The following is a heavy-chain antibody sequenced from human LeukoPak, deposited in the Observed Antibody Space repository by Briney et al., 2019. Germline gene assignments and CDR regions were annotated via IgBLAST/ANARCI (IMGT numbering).Heavy chain of an antibody. CDR2: IIPTFGTA. D-gene: IGHD6-19*01. V-gene: IGHV1-69*05. Sequence: SVKVSCKASGGTFSSYAISWVRQAPGQGLEWMGRIIPTFGTANYAQKFQGRVTITTDESTSTAYMELSSLRSEDTAVYYCAREGAVAGTRWGTYYYYYMDVWGKGTTVTVSS. J-gene: IGHJ6*03. CDR1: GGTFSSYA. CDR3: AREGAVAGTRWGTYYYYYMDV.